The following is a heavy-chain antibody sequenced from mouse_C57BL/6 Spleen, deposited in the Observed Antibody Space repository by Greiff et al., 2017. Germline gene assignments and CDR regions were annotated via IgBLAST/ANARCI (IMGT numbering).Heavy chain of an antibody. J-gene: IGHJ1*03. CDR3: AKPSITTVVAHWYFDV. D-gene: IGHD1-1*01. CDR1: GFSLTSYG. Sequence: QVQLQQSGPGLVQPSQSLSITCTVSGFSLTSYGVHWVRQSPGKGLEWLGVIWRGGSTDYNAAFMSRLSITKDNSKSQVFFKMNSLQADDTAIYYCAKPSITTVVAHWYFDVWGTGTTVTVSS. V-gene: IGHV2-5*01. CDR2: IWRGGST.